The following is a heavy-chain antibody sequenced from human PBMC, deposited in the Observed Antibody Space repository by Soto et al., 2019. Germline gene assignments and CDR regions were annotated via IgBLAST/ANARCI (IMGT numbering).Heavy chain of an antibody. CDR3: ARGDYYDRFYYYGMDV. J-gene: IGHJ6*02. CDR2: INHSGST. V-gene: IGHV4-34*01. CDR1: GGSFSGYY. D-gene: IGHD3-22*01. Sequence: SETLSLTCAVYGGSFSGYYWSWIRQPPGKGLEWIGEINHSGSTNYNPSLKSRVTISVDTSKNQFSLKLSSVTAADTAVYYCARGDYYDRFYYYGMDVWCQGTTVTVSS.